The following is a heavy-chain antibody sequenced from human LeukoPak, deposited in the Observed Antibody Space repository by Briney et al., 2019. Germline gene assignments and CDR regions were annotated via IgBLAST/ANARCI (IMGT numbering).Heavy chain of an antibody. CDR3: ARVYRELLFPKYYYYMDV. CDR1: GYTFIGYY. D-gene: IGHD3-10*01. CDR2: INPNSGGT. V-gene: IGHV1-2*02. Sequence: ASVKVSCKASGYTFIGYYMHWVRQAPGQGLEWMGWINPNSGGTNFAQKFQGRVTMTRDTSISTAYMELSRLRSDDTAVYYCARVYRELLFPKYYYYMDVWGKGTTVTISS. J-gene: IGHJ6*03.